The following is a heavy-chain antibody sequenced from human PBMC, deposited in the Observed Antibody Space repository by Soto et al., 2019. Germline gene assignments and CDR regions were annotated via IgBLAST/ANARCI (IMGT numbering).Heavy chain of an antibody. CDR2: ISGSGRGSRP. Sequence: GGSLRLSXVESGFNFSNYAVAWVRQAPGKGLEWVSSISGSGRGSRPYYADSVQGRFTISRDHSKNIVSLQMDSLRVDDTAVYYCTRERSLVSFLFDYWGPGTLVTVSS. CDR3: TRERSLVSFLFDY. CDR1: GFNFSNYA. J-gene: IGHJ4*02. D-gene: IGHD3-16*01. V-gene: IGHV3-23*01.